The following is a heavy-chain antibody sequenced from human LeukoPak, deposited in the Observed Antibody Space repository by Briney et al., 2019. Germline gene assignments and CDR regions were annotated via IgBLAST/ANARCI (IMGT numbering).Heavy chain of an antibody. CDR2: ISYDGSNK. Sequence: GGSLRLSCAASGFTFSSYGMHWVRQAPGKGLEWVAVISYDGSNKYYADSVKGRFTISRDNSKNTLYLQMNSLRAEDTAVYYCAKDRIQLSPGPLDYWGRGTLVTVSS. V-gene: IGHV3-30*18. J-gene: IGHJ4*02. CDR1: GFTFSSYG. D-gene: IGHD5-18*01. CDR3: AKDRIQLSPGPLDY.